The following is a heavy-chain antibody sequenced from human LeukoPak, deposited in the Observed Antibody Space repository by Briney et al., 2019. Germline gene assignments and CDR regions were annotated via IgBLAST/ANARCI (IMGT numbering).Heavy chain of an antibody. CDR2: TREDGSEK. CDR3: ARELAGHYYGSGSSFDY. V-gene: IGHV3-7*01. CDR1: GFTSSTYW. Sequence: PGGSLRLSCTASGFTSSTYWMSWVRQAPGKGLEWVANTREDGSEKYYVDSVKGRFTISRDNAKNSLYLQMNSLRAEDTAVYYCARELAGHYYGSGSSFDYWGQGTLVTVSS. J-gene: IGHJ4*02. D-gene: IGHD3-10*01.